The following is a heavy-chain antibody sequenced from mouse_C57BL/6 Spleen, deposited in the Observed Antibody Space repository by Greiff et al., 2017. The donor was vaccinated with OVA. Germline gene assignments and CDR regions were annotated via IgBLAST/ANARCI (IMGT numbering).Heavy chain of an antibody. Sequence: LVESGAELVRPGASVTLSCKASGYTFTDYEMHWVKQTPVHGLEWIGAIDPETGGTAYNQKFKGKAILTADKSSSTAYMELRSLTSEDSAVYYCTRSYGNYFDYWGQGTTLTVSS. CDR1: GYTFTDYE. D-gene: IGHD2-1*01. J-gene: IGHJ2*01. CDR3: TRSYGNYFDY. CDR2: IDPETGGT. V-gene: IGHV1-15*01.